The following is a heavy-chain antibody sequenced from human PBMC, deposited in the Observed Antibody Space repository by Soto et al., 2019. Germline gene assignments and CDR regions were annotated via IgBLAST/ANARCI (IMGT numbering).Heavy chain of an antibody. Sequence: EVQLLESGGGLVQPGGSLRLSCATSGFTFSSYAMSWVRQAPGKGLEWVSAISGSGGSTYYADSVKGRFTISRDNSKNTLYLQMNSLRAEDTVVYYCARGLGGVPKCFQQWGQGTLVTVSS. CDR1: GFTFSSYA. J-gene: IGHJ1*01. CDR2: ISGSGGST. CDR3: ARGLGGVPKCFQQ. V-gene: IGHV3-23*01. D-gene: IGHD2-8*02.